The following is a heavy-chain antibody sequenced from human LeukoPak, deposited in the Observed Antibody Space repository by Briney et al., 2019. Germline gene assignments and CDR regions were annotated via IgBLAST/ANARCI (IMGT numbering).Heavy chain of an antibody. CDR2: ISASGQTT. V-gene: IGHV3-23*01. Sequence: GGSLRLSCAASGFTFSNYAMTWVRQAPGKGLEWISSISASGQTTYYADSVKGRFIISRDSSKNTLSLEMNSLRAEDTALYYGATYWRFMPFDHWGQGTLVTVSS. CDR1: GFTFSNYA. D-gene: IGHD2-8*02. J-gene: IGHJ4*02. CDR3: ATYWRFMPFDH.